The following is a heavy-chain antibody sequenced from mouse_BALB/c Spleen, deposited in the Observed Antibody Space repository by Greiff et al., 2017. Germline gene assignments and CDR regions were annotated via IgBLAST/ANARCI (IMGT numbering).Heavy chain of an antibody. Sequence: EVHLVESGGGLVKPGGSLKLSCAASGFTFSSYAMSWVRQTPEKRLEWVATISSGGSYTYYPDSVKGRFTISRDNAKNTLYLQMSSLRSEDTAMYYCARGGNSSYAMDYWGQGTSVTVSS. J-gene: IGHJ4*01. V-gene: IGHV5-9-3*01. D-gene: IGHD2-1*01. CDR2: ISSGGSYT. CDR1: GFTFSSYA. CDR3: ARGGNSSYAMDY.